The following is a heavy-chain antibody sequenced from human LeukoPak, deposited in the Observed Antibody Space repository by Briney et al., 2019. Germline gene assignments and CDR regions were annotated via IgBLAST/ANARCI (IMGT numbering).Heavy chain of an antibody. D-gene: IGHD6-13*01. CDR2: ISGSGGST. J-gene: IGHJ4*02. CDR1: GFTFSSYA. V-gene: IGHV3-23*01. Sequence: GGSLRLSCAASGFTFSSYAMSWVRQAPGKGLEWVSAISGSGGSTYYADSVKGRFTISRDNSKNTLYLQMNSLRAEDTAVYYCAKDLGSSWHLGYYFDYWGQGTQVTVSS. CDR3: AKDLGSSWHLGYYFDY.